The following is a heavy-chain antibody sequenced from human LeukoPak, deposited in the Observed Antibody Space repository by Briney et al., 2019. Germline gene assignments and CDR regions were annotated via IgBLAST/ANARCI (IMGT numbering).Heavy chain of an antibody. CDR2: IIPIFGTA. D-gene: IGHD6-13*01. CDR1: GGTFSSYA. J-gene: IGHJ4*02. CDR3: ARARGYDSRIAAASPFDY. V-gene: IGHV1-69*13. Sequence: ASVKVSCKASGGTFSSYAISWVRQAPGQGLEWMGGIIPIFGTANYAQKFQGRVTITADESTSTAYMELSSLRSEDTAVYYCARARGYDSRIAAASPFDYWGQGTLVTVSS.